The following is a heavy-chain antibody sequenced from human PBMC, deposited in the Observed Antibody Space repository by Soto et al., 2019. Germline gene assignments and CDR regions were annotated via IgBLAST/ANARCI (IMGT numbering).Heavy chain of an antibody. CDR3: ARHVGYCSSTSCYDFGWFDP. Sequence: GGSLRLSCAASGFTFNSHAMSWVRQAPGKGLDWVSGISTGGGSTYYADSVKGRFTISRDNSMNTMYLQMNSLRAEDTAVYYCARHVGYCSSTSCYDFGWFDPWGQGTLVTVSS. CDR2: ISTGGGST. V-gene: IGHV3-23*01. J-gene: IGHJ5*02. D-gene: IGHD2-2*01. CDR1: GFTFNSHA.